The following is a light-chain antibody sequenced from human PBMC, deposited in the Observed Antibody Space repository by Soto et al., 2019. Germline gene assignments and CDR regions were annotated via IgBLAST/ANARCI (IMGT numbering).Light chain of an antibody. CDR1: QSVSSY. V-gene: IGKV3-11*01. Sequence: IVLTHSPDTLSSSPWYRSTLSFSASQSVSSYLAWYQQKPGQAPRLLIYDASNRATGIPARFSGSGSGTDFTLTISSLEPEDFAVYYCQQRSNWPGTFGQGTKVDIK. CDR3: QQRSNWPGT. J-gene: IGKJ1*01. CDR2: DAS.